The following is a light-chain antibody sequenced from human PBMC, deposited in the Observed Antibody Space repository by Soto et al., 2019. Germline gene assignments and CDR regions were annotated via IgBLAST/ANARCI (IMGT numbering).Light chain of an antibody. CDR3: QQYDILLS. V-gene: IGKV1-33*01. CDR2: NAS. Sequence: DIQMTQSPSSLSASVGDRVTITCQASQDITNFLNWYQQRPGKAPKLLISNASNLQTGVPSRFNGSGSGTHFTFTSSSLQPEDFATYYCQQYDILLSFGGGTKVEIK. J-gene: IGKJ4*01. CDR1: QDITNF.